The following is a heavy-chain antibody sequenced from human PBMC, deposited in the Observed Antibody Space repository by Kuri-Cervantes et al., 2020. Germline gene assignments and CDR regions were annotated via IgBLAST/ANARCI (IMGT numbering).Heavy chain of an antibody. D-gene: IGHD2-8*02. CDR1: GFTFSDYY. J-gene: IGHJ3*02. Sequence: GESLKISCAASGFTFSDYYMSWIRQAPGKGLEWVSYISGRDSTIHYADSVKGRFTVSRDNAKNSLYLQMNSLRAEDTAVYYCARILTDAFDIWGQGTMVTVSS. V-gene: IGHV3-11*04. CDR3: ARILTDAFDI. CDR2: ISGRDSTI.